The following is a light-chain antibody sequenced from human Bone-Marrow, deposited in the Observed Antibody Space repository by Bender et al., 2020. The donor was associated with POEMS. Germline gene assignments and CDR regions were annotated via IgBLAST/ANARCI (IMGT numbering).Light chain of an antibody. V-gene: IGLV1-44*01. Sequence: QSVLTQPPSASGTPGQRVTISCSGGSSNIGAHAVNWYQHLPGTAPQLLIYSSHRRPSEVPDRFSGSRSGTSASLAISGVQSEDEADYYCAVWDVSLNGWVFGGGTKLTVL. J-gene: IGLJ3*02. CDR1: SSNIGAHA. CDR2: SSH. CDR3: AVWDVSLNGWV.